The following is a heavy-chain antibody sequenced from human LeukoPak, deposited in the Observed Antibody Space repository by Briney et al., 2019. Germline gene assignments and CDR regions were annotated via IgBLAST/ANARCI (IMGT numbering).Heavy chain of an antibody. V-gene: IGHV3-30*04. CDR2: ISYDGSNK. J-gene: IGHJ4*02. CDR3: ARVKERWRLPGVGY. CDR1: GFTFGSYA. D-gene: IGHD5-24*01. Sequence: PGGSLRLSCAASGFTFGSYAMHWVRQAPGKGLEWVAVISYDGSNKYYADSVKGRFTISRDNSKNTLYLQMNSLRAEDTAVYYCARVKERWRLPGVGYWGQGTLVTVSS.